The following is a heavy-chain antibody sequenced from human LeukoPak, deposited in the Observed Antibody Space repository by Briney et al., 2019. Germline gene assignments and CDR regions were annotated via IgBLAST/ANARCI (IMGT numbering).Heavy chain of an antibody. J-gene: IGHJ5*02. Sequence: ASVKVSCKASGYTFTGYYMHWVRQAPGQGLEWMGWINPNSGGTNYAQKFQGRVTMTRDTSISTAYMELSRLRFDDTAVYYCARGDYGDYFGEWGGFDPWGQGTLVTVSS. D-gene: IGHD4-17*01. CDR3: ARGDYGDYFGEWGGFDP. CDR1: GYTFTGYY. V-gene: IGHV1-2*02. CDR2: INPNSGGT.